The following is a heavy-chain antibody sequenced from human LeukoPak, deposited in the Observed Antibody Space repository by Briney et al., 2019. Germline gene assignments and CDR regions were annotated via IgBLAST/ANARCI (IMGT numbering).Heavy chain of an antibody. CDR1: GFTFSSYW. CDR2: IKQDGSEK. CDR3: ASVLRFLEWSHTGYFDY. Sequence: GGSLRLSCAASGFTFSSYWMSWVRQAPGKGLEWVANIKQDGSEKYYVDSVKGRFTISRDNAKNSLYLQMNSLRAEDTAVYYCASVLRFLEWSHTGYFDYWGQGTLVTVFS. J-gene: IGHJ4*02. V-gene: IGHV3-7*01. D-gene: IGHD3-3*01.